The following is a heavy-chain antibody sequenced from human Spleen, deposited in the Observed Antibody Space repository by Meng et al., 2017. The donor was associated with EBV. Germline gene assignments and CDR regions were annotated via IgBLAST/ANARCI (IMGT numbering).Heavy chain of an antibody. CDR3: AKAPLFGWFDP. V-gene: IGHV3-23*01. J-gene: IGHJ5*02. CDR1: GFTFSSFA. CDR2: ISGSGGNT. D-gene: IGHD3-3*01. Sequence: EVQVMESGGGLVQPGGSLRLSCAASGFTFSSFAMGWVRQAPGKGVEWVSGISGSGGNTYYADSVKGRFTISRDNSKNTLSLQMNSLRAEDTAVYYCAKAPLFGWFDPWGQGTLVTASS.